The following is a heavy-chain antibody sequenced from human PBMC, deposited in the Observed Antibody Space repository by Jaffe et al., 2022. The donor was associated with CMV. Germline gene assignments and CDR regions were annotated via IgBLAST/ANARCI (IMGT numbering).Heavy chain of an antibody. J-gene: IGHJ6*03. Sequence: EVQLVQSGAEVKKPGESLRISCKGSGYSFTSYWISWVRQMPGKGLEWMGRIDPSDSYTNYSPSFQGHVTISADKSISTAYLQWSSLKASDTAMYYCARLPMVRGDYYYYMDVWGKGTTVTVSS. V-gene: IGHV5-10-1*03. CDR2: IDPSDSYT. D-gene: IGHD3-10*01. CDR1: GYSFTSYW. CDR3: ARLPMVRGDYYYYMDV.